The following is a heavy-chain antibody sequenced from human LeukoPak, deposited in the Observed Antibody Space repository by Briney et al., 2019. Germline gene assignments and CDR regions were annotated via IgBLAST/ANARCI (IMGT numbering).Heavy chain of an antibody. CDR1: GGSISSSSYY. D-gene: IGHD4-23*01. V-gene: IGHV4-39*01. CDR2: IYYSGST. CDR3: ARHIPYGGNPGFDY. J-gene: IGHJ4*02. Sequence: SETLSLTCTVSGGSISSSSYYWGWLRQPPGKGLEWIGYIYYSGSTYYNPSLKSRVTISVDTSKNQFSLKLSSVTAADTAVYYCARHIPYGGNPGFDYWGQGTLVTVSS.